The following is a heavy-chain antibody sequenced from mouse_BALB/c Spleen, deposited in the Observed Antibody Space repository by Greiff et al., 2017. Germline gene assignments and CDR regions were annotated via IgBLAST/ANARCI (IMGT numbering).Heavy chain of an antibody. CDR2: ISSGGGST. Sequence: EVKVVESGGGLVKPGGSLKLSCAASGFAFSSYDMSWVRQTPEKRLEWVAYISSGGGSTYYPDTVKGRFTISRDNAKNTLYLQMSSLKSEDTAMYYCAREGDRYDLFAYWGQGTLVTVSA. V-gene: IGHV5-12-1*01. D-gene: IGHD2-14*01. CDR3: AREGDRYDLFAY. CDR1: GFAFSSYD. J-gene: IGHJ3*01.